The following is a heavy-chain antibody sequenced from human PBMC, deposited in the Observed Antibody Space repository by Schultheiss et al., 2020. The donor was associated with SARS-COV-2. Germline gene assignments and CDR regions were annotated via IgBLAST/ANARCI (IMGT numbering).Heavy chain of an antibody. CDR2: ISGSGGST. V-gene: IGHV3-23*01. Sequence: GGSLRLSCAASGFTFSNSDMNWVRQAPGKGLEWVSAISGSGGSTSYADSVKGRFTISRDNSKNTLYLQMNSLRAEDTAVYYCAKDYDFWSGYYFDYWGQGTLVTVSS. CDR3: AKDYDFWSGYYFDY. CDR1: GFTFSNSD. D-gene: IGHD3-3*01. J-gene: IGHJ4*02.